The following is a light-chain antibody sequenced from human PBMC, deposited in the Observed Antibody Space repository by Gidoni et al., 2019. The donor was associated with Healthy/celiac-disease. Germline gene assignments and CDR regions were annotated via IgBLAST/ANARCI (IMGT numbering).Light chain of an antibody. J-gene: IGLJ1*01. V-gene: IGLV1-44*01. Sequence: QSVLTPPPSASGTPGQRATIPCSGSSSNIGSNTVNWYQQLPGTAPKLLIYSNNQRPSGVPDRFSGSKSGTSASLAISGLQSEDEADYYCAAWDDSLNGRYVFGTGTKVTVL. CDR2: SNN. CDR1: SSNIGSNT. CDR3: AAWDDSLNGRYV.